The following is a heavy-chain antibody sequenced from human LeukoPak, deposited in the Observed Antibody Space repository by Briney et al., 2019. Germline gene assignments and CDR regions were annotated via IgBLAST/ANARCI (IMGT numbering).Heavy chain of an antibody. V-gene: IGHV4-59*08. J-gene: IGHJ6*02. CDR2: PYYSGST. CDR1: VGSTSSSY. D-gene: IGHD3-16*01. Sequence: PSETLSLTCTVSVGSTSSSYWRWIRPPPGEGLGWVGHPYYSGSTNYTPSLKSRVTISVDTSKNQYSLKQSSVTAADTAVYYCARTGGDDTGYYYYGMDVWGQGTTVTVSS. CDR3: ARTGGDDTGYYYYGMDV.